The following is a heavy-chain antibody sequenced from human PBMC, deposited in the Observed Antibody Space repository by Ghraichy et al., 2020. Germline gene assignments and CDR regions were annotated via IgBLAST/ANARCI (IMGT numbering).Heavy chain of an antibody. Sequence: SETLSLTCTVSGGSISSYYWSWIRQPPGKGLEWIGYIYYSGSTNYNPSLKSRVTISVDTSKNQFSLKLSSVTAADTAVYYCARDNWGSSGLSHYFDYWGQGTLVTVSS. CDR3: ARDNWGSSGLSHYFDY. CDR2: IYYSGST. CDR1: GGSISSYY. V-gene: IGHV4-59*01. D-gene: IGHD6-19*01. J-gene: IGHJ4*02.